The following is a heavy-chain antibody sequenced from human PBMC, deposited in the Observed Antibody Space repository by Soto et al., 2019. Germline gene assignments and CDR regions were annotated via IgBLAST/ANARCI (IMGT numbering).Heavy chain of an antibody. V-gene: IGHV4-31*03. J-gene: IGHJ5*02. CDR1: GGSISSGGYY. CDR3: ARLRGSSSSKESWFDP. D-gene: IGHD6-6*01. CDR2: IYYSGST. Sequence: SETLYLTCTVSGGSISSGGYYWSRIRQHPGKGLEWIGYIYYSGSTYYNPSLKSRVTISVDTSKNQFSLKLSSVTADDTAVYYCARLRGSSSSKESWFDPWGQGTLVTVSS.